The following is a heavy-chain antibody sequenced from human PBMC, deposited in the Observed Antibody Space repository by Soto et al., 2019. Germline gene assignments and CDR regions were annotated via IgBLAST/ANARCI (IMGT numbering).Heavy chain of an antibody. CDR3: ATRDYSQFHLDS. CDR2: IDPSDSYA. D-gene: IGHD4-4*01. V-gene: IGHV5-10-1*03. CDR1: GYSFINYW. J-gene: IGHJ4*02. Sequence: EVQLAQSGAELKRPGESLRISCKVSGYSFINYWITWVRQVPGKGLEWMGSIDPSDSYAKYSPSFQGHVTLSSDKSASTAYLQWSSLKASDSAIYYCATRDYSQFHLDSWGQGTLVTVSS.